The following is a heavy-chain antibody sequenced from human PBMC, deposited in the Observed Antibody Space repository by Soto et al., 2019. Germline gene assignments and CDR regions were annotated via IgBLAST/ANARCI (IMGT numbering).Heavy chain of an antibody. D-gene: IGHD3-16*02. J-gene: IGHJ4*02. CDR1: GGSFIGYY. CDR3: ARGPHYDYIWGSYRYTYYFDY. Sequence: SETLSLTCAVDGGSFIGYYWSWISQPPGKGLEWIGEINHSGSTNYNPSLKSRVTISVDTSKNQFSLKLSSVTAADTAVYYCARGPHYDYIWGSYRYTYYFDYWGQGTLVTVSS. CDR2: INHSGST. V-gene: IGHV4-34*01.